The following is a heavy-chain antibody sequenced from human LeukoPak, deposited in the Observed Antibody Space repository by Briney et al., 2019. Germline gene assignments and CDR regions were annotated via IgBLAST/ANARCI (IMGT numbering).Heavy chain of an antibody. V-gene: IGHV3-53*01. Sequence: GGSLRLSCAVPGFTVSGNYMSWVRQAPGKGLEWVSLIYSGGTTYYADSVKGRFTISRDNSKNTLYLQMTSLRAEDTAVYYCARRAGGYSHPYDYWGQGILVTVSS. D-gene: IGHD4-23*01. CDR3: ARRAGGYSHPYDY. CDR1: GFTVSGNY. J-gene: IGHJ4*02. CDR2: IYSGGTT.